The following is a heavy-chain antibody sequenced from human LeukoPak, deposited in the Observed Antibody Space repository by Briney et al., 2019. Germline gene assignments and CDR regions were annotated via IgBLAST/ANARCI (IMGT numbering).Heavy chain of an antibody. Sequence: GGSLRLSCAASGFTFSSYGMHWVRQAPGKGLEWVAVISYDGSNKYYADSVKGRFTISRDNSKNTLYLQMNSLRAEDTAVYYCVKADLVGATTNYWGQGTLVTVSS. CDR3: VKADLVGATTNY. J-gene: IGHJ4*02. CDR2: ISYDGSNK. D-gene: IGHD1-26*01. V-gene: IGHV3-30*18. CDR1: GFTFSSYG.